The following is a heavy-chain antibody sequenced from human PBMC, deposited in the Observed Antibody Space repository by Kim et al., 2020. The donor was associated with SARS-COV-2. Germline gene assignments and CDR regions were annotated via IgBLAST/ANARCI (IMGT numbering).Heavy chain of an antibody. D-gene: IGHD3-9*01. J-gene: IGHJ6*02. Sequence: GGSLRLSCAASGFTFSSYAMSWVRQAPGKGLEWVSAISGSGGSTYYADSVKGRFTISRDNSKNTLYLQMNSLRAEDTAVYYCAKGDLYYDILTGYYRALGMDVWGQGTTVTVSS. V-gene: IGHV3-23*01. CDR3: AKGDLYYDILTGYYRALGMDV. CDR1: GFTFSSYA. CDR2: ISGSGGST.